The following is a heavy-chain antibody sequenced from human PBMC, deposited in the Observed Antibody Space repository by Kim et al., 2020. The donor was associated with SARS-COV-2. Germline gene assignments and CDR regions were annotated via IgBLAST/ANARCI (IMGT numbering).Heavy chain of an antibody. CDR1: GSTFSSYA. V-gene: IGHV3-30*04. D-gene: IGHD6-13*01. CDR3: ARDQVLRGGIAAAGALVY. J-gene: IGHJ4*02. CDR2: ISYDGSNK. Sequence: GGSLRLSCAASGSTFSSYAMHWVRQAPGKGLEWVAVISYDGSNKYYADSVKGRFTISRDNSKNTLYLQMNSLRAEDTAVYYCARDQVLRGGIAAAGALVYWGQGTLVTVSS.